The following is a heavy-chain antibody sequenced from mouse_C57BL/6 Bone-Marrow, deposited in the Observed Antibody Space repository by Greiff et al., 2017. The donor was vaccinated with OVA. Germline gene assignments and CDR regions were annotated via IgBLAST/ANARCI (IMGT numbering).Heavy chain of an antibody. CDR1: VNTFPGYW. V-gene: IGHV1-9*01. CDR3: DVEYGVCYSSDY. Sequence: QVQLQQSAAELLKPRASEKLSCKATVNTFPGYWIEWVKQRPRHGLEWIGEILPGSGSTNYNEKFKGKATFTADTSANTAYMQLSSLTTEVSYIYYGDVEYGVCYSSDYWGE. CDR2: ILPGSGST. D-gene: IGHD2-10*02. J-gene: IGHJ2*01.